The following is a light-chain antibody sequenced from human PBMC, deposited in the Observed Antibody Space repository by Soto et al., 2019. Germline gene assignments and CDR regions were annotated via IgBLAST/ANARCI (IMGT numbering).Light chain of an antibody. Sequence: DILVSPSPDSLAVSLGERATINCKSSQTILYSSNNKNYLAWHQQKPGQTPRLLVYGASSRATGIPDRFSGSGSGTDFTLTISRLETEDFAVYYCQQYGGTPPITFGQGTRLEIK. CDR1: QTILYSSNNKNY. CDR2: GAS. CDR3: QQYGGTPPIT. V-gene: IGKV4-1*01. J-gene: IGKJ5*01.